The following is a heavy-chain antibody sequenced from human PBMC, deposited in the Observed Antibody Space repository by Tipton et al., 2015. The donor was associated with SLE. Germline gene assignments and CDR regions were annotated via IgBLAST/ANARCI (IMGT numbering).Heavy chain of an antibody. V-gene: IGHV4-38-2*02. CDR2: IYYSGST. J-gene: IGHJ6*03. CDR3: AREIRFLEWLSYYYYMDV. D-gene: IGHD3-3*01. CDR1: RYSISSGYY. Sequence: TLSLTCIVSRYSISSGYYWGWMRQAPGKGLEWIGSIYYSGSTYYNPSLKSRVTISVDTSKNQFSLKLSSVTAADTAVYYCAREIRFLEWLSYYYYMDVWGKGTTVTVSS.